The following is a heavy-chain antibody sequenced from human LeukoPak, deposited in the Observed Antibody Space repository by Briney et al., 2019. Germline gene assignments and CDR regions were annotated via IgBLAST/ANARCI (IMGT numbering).Heavy chain of an antibody. Sequence: GGSLRLSCAASGFTFSSYAMSWVRQAPGKGLEWVSAISGSGGSTYYADSVKGRFTISRDNSKNTLYLQVNSLRAEDTAVYYCAKGGQRGYSGYDYFFDWGQGTLVTVSS. CDR2: ISGSGGST. J-gene: IGHJ4*02. CDR1: GFTFSSYA. V-gene: IGHV3-23*01. CDR3: AKGGQRGYSGYDYFFD. D-gene: IGHD5-12*01.